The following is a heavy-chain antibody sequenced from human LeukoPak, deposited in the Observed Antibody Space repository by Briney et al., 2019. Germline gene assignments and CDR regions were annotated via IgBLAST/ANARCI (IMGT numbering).Heavy chain of an antibody. CDR1: GYAFTSYG. Sequence: ASVKVSCKASGYAFTSYGISWVRQAPGQGLEWVGWISAYNGNTNYAQKLQGRVTMTTDTSTSTAYMELRSLRSDDTAVYYCARNWPEFRSGGFDYWGQGTLVTVSS. CDR2: ISAYNGNT. D-gene: IGHD1-26*01. V-gene: IGHV1-18*01. CDR3: ARNWPEFRSGGFDY. J-gene: IGHJ4*02.